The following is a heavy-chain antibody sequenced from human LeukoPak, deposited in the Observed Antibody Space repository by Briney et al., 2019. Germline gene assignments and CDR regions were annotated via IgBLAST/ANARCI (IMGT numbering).Heavy chain of an antibody. J-gene: IGHJ6*02. V-gene: IGHV3-21*01. D-gene: IGHD3-10*01. CDR3: ERDILYGSGSYYNALFYYYGMDV. Sequence: GGSLRLSCAASGFTFSSYSMNWVRQAPGKGLEWVSSISSISSYIYYADSVKGRFTISRDNAKNSLYLQMNSLRAEDTDVYYCERDILYGSGSYYNALFYYYGMDVWGQGTTVTVSS. CDR1: GFTFSSYS. CDR2: ISSISSYI.